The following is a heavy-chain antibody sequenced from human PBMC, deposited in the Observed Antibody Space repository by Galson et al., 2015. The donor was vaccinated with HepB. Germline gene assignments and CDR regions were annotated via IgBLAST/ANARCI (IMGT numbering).Heavy chain of an antibody. D-gene: IGHD3-22*01. Sequence: SLRLSCAASGFTFSSYSMNWVRQAPGKGLEWVSSISSSSSYIYYADSVKGRFTISRDNAKNSLYLQMNSLRAEDTAVYYCARFRSSGYIDYWGQGTLVTVSS. CDR3: ARFRSSGYIDY. CDR1: GFTFSSYS. V-gene: IGHV3-21*01. CDR2: ISSSSSYI. J-gene: IGHJ4*02.